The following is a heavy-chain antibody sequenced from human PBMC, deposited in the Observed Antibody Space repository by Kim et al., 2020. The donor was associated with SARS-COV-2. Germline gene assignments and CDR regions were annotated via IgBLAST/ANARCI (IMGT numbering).Heavy chain of an antibody. CDR3: ASVRGVSPGYSSSSILSYYYYYGMDV. V-gene: IGHV1-69*13. D-gene: IGHD6-6*01. J-gene: IGHJ6*02. Sequence: SVKVSCKASGGTFSSYAISWVLQAPGQGLEWMGGIIPIFGTANYAQKFQGRVTITADESTSTAYMELSSLRSEDTAVYYCASVRGVSPGYSSSSILSYYYYYGMDVWGQGTTVTVSS. CDR2: IIPIFGTA. CDR1: GGTFSSYA.